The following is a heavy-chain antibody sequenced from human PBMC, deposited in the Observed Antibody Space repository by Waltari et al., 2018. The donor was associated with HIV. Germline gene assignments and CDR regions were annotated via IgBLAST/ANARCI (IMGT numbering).Heavy chain of an antibody. J-gene: IGHJ4*02. CDR3: AREDHSRGGFDY. CDR2: IWHDGKNK. Sequence: QVRLVESGGGVVQPGQSLRLSCVVSGITFSVHGMQWVRQAQGKGLEWVAVIWHDGKNKYYAGSVKGRFTISRDNSKNTLYLQMRSLRVDDTAVYYCAREDHSRGGFDYWGQGTLVSVSS. D-gene: IGHD4-4*01. CDR1: GITFSVHG. V-gene: IGHV3-33*01.